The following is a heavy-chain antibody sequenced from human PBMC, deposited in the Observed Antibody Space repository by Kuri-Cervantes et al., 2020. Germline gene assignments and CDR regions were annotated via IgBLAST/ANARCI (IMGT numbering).Heavy chain of an antibody. V-gene: IGHV4-34*01. Sequence: SETLSLTCAVYGGSFSGYYWSWIRQPPGKGLEWIGEINHSGSTNYNPSLKSRVTISVDTSKNQFSLKLSSVTAADTAVYYCAREGGAPYYYYYYIDVWGKGTTVTVSS. CDR3: AREGGAPYYYYYYIDV. D-gene: IGHD1-26*01. CDR1: GGSFSGYY. J-gene: IGHJ6*03. CDR2: INHSGST.